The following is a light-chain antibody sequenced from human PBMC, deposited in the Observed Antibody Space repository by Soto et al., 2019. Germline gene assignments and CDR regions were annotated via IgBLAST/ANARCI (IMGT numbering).Light chain of an antibody. J-gene: IGKJ4*01. CDR1: QSISDT. CDR2: GAS. Sequence: EIVMTQCPVTLSVSPGGRATLSCRASQSISDTLAWYQQKPGQAPRLLIYGASSRATGIPDRFSGSGSGTDFTLTISRLDPEDFAVYYCQQYGSSPLTFGGGTKVDI. CDR3: QQYGSSPLT. V-gene: IGKV3-20*01.